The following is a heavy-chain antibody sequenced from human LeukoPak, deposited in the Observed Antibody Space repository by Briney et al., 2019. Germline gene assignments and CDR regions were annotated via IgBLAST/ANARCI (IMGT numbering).Heavy chain of an antibody. CDR2: IYYSGST. CDR1: DYSISSGYY. Sequence: SETLSLTCTVSDYSISSGYYWGWIRQPPGKGLEWIGSIYYSGSTYYNPSLKSRITISLDTSKNQFSLKLSSVTAADTAVYYCARSYSSSWYSFDPWGQGTLVTVSS. D-gene: IGHD6-13*01. V-gene: IGHV4-38-2*02. CDR3: ARSYSSSWYSFDP. J-gene: IGHJ5*02.